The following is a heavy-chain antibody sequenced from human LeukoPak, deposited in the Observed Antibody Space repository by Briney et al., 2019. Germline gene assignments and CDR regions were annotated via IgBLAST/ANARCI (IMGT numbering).Heavy chain of an antibody. V-gene: IGHV1-69*05. Sequence: ASVKVSCKASGDTFSSYAISWVRQAPGQGLEWMGWIIPIFGTANYAQKLQGRVTISTDESTSTAYLELSSLRSEDTAVYYRARPLGGRWLQYLDYYYYYYMDVWGKGTTVTVSS. CDR1: GDTFSSYA. CDR2: IIPIFGTA. CDR3: ARPLGGRWLQYLDYYYYYYMDV. D-gene: IGHD5-24*01. J-gene: IGHJ6*03.